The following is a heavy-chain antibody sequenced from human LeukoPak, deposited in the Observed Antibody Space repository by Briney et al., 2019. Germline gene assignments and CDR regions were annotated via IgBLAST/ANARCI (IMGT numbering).Heavy chain of an antibody. CDR2: IIPLFGTP. J-gene: IGHJ4*02. V-gene: IGHV1-69*06. D-gene: IGHD1/OR15-1a*01. CDR3: ATDHRENNYAYYFDY. CDR1: RGTFSNYT. Sequence: SVKVSCKASRGTFSNYTISWVRQAPGQGLEWMGGIIPLFGTPTYAQKFQGRVTITADKSTSTAYMDLSSLRSDDTAVYYCATDHRENNYAYYFDYWGQGTLATVSS.